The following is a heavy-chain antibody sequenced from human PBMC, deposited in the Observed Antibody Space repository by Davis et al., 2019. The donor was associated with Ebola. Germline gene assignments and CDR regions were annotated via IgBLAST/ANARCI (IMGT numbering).Heavy chain of an antibody. CDR2: INHSGST. CDR1: GGSFSGYY. J-gene: IGHJ4*02. V-gene: IGHV4-34*01. Sequence: MPSETLSLTCAIYGGSFSGYYWSWIRQPPGKGLEWIGEINHSGSTNYNPSLKSRVTISVDTSKNQFSLKLSSVTAADTAVYYCARGGPDSQNFDYWGQGTLVTVSS. CDR3: ARGGPDSQNFDY.